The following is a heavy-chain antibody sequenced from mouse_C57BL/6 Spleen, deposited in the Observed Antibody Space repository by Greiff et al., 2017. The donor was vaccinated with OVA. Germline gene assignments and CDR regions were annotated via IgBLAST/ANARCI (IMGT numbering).Heavy chain of an antibody. CDR2: ISYSGST. CDR1: GYSITSDY. V-gene: IGHV3-8*01. CDR3: ARYSDYDGYFDV. J-gene: IGHJ1*03. D-gene: IGHD2-4*01. Sequence: LQESGLGLAKPSQTLSLTCSVTGYSITSDYWNWFRKFPGNKLEYMGYISYSGSTYYNPSLKSRISITRDTSKNQYYLQLNSVTTEDTATYYCARYSDYDGYFDVWGTGTTVTVSS.